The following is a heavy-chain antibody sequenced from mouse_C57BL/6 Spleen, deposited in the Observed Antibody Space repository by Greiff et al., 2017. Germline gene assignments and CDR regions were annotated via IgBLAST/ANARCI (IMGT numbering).Heavy chain of an antibody. J-gene: IGHJ4*01. Sequence: EVMLVESGGGLVKPGGSLKISCAASGFTFSSYAMSWVRQTPGKRLEWVATISDGGSYTYYPDNVKGRFTISRDNAKNNLYLQMSHLKSEDTAMYYCARDVILITTVPLYAMDYWGQGTSVTVSS. CDR3: ARDVILITTVPLYAMDY. CDR1: GFTFSSYA. D-gene: IGHD1-1*01. CDR2: ISDGGSYT. V-gene: IGHV5-4*01.